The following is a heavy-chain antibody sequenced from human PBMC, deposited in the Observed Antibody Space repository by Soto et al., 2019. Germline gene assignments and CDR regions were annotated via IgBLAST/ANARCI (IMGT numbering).Heavy chain of an antibody. D-gene: IGHD2-2*02. CDR2: IYYSGST. Sequence: XGTLSLTCTVSGGSISSYYWSWIRQPPGKGLEWIGYIYYSGSTNYNPSLKSRVTISVDTSKNQFSLKLSSVTAADTAVYYCARGYCSSTSCYRSHQTTFDPWGQGTLVTVSS. CDR3: ARGYCSSTSCYRSHQTTFDP. V-gene: IGHV4-59*01. CDR1: GGSISSYY. J-gene: IGHJ5*02.